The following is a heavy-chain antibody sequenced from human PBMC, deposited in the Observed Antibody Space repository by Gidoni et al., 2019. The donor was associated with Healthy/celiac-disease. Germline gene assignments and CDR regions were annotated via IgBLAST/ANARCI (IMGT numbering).Heavy chain of an antibody. V-gene: IGHV1-2*02. D-gene: IGHD2-2*01. CDR3: ATPRKYCSSTSCMNWYFDL. Sequence: QVQLVQSGDEVKKPGASVKVSCKASGYTFTGYYMHWVRQAPGQGLEWMGWINPTSGGTNYAQKFQGRFTMTRDTSISTAYMELSRLRSDDTAVYYCATPRKYCSSTSCMNWYFDLWGRGTLVTVSS. CDR2: INPTSGGT. J-gene: IGHJ2*01. CDR1: GYTFTGYY.